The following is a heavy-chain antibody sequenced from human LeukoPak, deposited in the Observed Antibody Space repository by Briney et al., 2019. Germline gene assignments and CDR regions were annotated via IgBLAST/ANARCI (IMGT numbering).Heavy chain of an antibody. V-gene: IGHV1-18*01. CDR1: GYTFTSYG. J-gene: IGHJ6*03. D-gene: IGHD2-15*01. CDR2: ISAYNGNT. Sequence: ASVKVSCKASGYTFTSYGISWVRQAPGQGLEWMGWISAYNGNTNYAQKLQGRVTMTTDTSTSTAYMELRSLRSDDTAVYYCARGGRVGYCSGGSCYAGTYYYYYYMDVWGKGTTVTVSS. CDR3: ARGGRVGYCSGGSCYAGTYYYYYYMDV.